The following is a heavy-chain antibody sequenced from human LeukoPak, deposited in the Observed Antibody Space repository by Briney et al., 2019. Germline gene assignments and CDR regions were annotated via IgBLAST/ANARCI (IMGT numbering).Heavy chain of an antibody. CDR1: GAAFTQYG. CDR2: ISRSGDIT. Sequence: GGSLRLSCAASGAAFTQYGMKWVRQAAGAGLEYISGISRSGDITHYADSVKGRFTISRDNVQNTLYLQMNSLRADDTALYYCATEGFYYWGPGTLVTVSS. J-gene: IGHJ4*02. CDR3: ATEGFYY. V-gene: IGHV3-23*01.